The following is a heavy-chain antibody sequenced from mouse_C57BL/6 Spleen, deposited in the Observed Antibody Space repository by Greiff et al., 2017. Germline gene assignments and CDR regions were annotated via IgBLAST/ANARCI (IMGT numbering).Heavy chain of an antibody. Sequence: EVQLQQSGPELVKPGASVKISCKASGYTFTDYYMNWVKQSHGKSLEWIGDINPNNGGTSYNQKFKGKATLTVDKSSSTAYMELRSLTSEDSAVYYCARGYYGSSHGWFAYWGQGTLVTVSA. D-gene: IGHD1-1*01. V-gene: IGHV1-26*01. CDR1: GYTFTDYY. J-gene: IGHJ3*01. CDR3: ARGYYGSSHGWFAY. CDR2: INPNNGGT.